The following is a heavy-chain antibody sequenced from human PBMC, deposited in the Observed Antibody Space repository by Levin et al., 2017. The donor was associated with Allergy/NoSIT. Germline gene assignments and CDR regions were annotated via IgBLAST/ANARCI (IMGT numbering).Heavy chain of an antibody. Sequence: PPGGSLRLSCAASGFTFSNFWMHWVRQPAGKGLVWVSRIDSDGSTTTYADSVKGRFTISRDNAKNTLYLQMSSLRAEDTAVYFCVQGSHYSGSNPNWFAPWGQGTLVTVSS. CDR1: GFTFSNFW. J-gene: IGHJ5*02. CDR2: IDSDGSTT. CDR3: VQGSHYSGSNPNWFAP. D-gene: IGHD3-10*01. V-gene: IGHV3-74*03.